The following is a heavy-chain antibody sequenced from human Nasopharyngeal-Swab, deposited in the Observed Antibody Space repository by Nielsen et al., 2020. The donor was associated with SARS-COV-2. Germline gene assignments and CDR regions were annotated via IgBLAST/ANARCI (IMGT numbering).Heavy chain of an antibody. CDR3: ARPYYYDSSGYPPLKY. Sequence: ASVKVSCKASGYTFTSYGISWVRQAPGQGLEWMGWISAYNGNTNYAQKLQGRVTMTTDTSTGTAYMELRSLRSDDTAVYYCARPYYYDSSGYPPLKYWGQGTLVTVSS. J-gene: IGHJ4*02. V-gene: IGHV1-18*01. D-gene: IGHD3-22*01. CDR1: GYTFTSYG. CDR2: ISAYNGNT.